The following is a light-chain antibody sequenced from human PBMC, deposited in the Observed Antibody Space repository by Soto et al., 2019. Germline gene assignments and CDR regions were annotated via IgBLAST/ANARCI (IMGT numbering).Light chain of an antibody. CDR3: QQYNSYST. CDR1: QSISSW. CDR2: DAS. J-gene: IGKJ1*01. V-gene: IGKV1-5*01. Sequence: DIQMTQSPSTLSASVGDRVTITCRASQSISSWLAWYQQKPGKAPKLLIYDASSLESVVPSRFSGSGSDTEFTLTIHSLHPDDFATYYCQQYNSYSTFGQGTKVDIK.